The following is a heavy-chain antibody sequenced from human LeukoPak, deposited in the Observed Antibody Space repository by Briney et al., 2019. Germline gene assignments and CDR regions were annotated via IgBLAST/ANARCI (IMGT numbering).Heavy chain of an antibody. CDR3: AKEGGIAAAGTGAFDI. D-gene: IGHD6-13*01. V-gene: IGHV3-23*01. Sequence: GGSLRLSCAASGFTFSSYAMSWVRQAPGKGLEWVSAISGSGGSTYYADSVKGRFTISRDNSKNTLYLQMNSLRAEDTAVYYCAKEGGIAAAGTGAFDIWGQGTMATVSS. CDR2: ISGSGGST. CDR1: GFTFSSYA. J-gene: IGHJ3*02.